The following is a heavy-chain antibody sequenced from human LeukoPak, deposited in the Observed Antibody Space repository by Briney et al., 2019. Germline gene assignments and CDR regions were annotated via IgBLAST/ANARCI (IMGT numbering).Heavy chain of an antibody. CDR2: IYHSGST. D-gene: IGHD3-22*01. Sequence: PSETLSLTCAVYGGSFSGYYWSWIRQPPGKGLEWIGSIYHSGSTYYNPSLKSRVTISVDTSKNQFSLKLSSVTAADTAVYYCARERHDSSGYRFQHWGQGTLVTVSS. CDR3: ARERHDSSGYRFQH. V-gene: IGHV4-34*01. CDR1: GGSFSGYY. J-gene: IGHJ1*01.